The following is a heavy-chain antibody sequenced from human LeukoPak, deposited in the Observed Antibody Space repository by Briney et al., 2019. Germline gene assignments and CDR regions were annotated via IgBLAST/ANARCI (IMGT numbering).Heavy chain of an antibody. CDR1: GASINSYY. CDR2: TYSSGST. J-gene: IGHJ5*02. CDR3: AKDWELGS. Sequence: KPSETLSLTCSVSGASINSYYWNWIRQPPGKGLEWIGNTYSSGSTNYNPSLKSRVTISLDTSNNQFSLKMSSVTAADTAVYYCAKDWELGSWGQGTLVTVSS. D-gene: IGHD1-26*01. V-gene: IGHV4-59*01.